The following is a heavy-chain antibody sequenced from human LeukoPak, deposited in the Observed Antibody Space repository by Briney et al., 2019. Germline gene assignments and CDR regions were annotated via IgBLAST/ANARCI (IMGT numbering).Heavy chain of an antibody. V-gene: IGHV1-69*13. J-gene: IGHJ4*02. CDR1: GGTFSSNA. CDR3: ARSRGSGYYALDY. D-gene: IGHD3-22*01. Sequence: GASVKVSCKASGGTFSSNAIGWVRQAPGQGLEWMGGIIPIFGTANYAQKFQGRVTIAADESTSTAYMELSSRRSEDTAVYYCARSRGSGYYALDYWGQGTLVTVSS. CDR2: IIPIFGTA.